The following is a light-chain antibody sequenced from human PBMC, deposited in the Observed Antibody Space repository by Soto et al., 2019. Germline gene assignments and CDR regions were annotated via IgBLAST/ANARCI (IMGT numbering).Light chain of an antibody. Sequence: QSALAQHASVSGSPGQSITISCTGTSSDVGGRNSVSWYQHHPGKAPTLMLYDVTKRPSGISNRFSGSKSGYTASPTISGLHAEDEAEHYCTSYTDTGTVVVGGGTKHTVL. J-gene: IGLJ2*01. V-gene: IGLV2-14*03. CDR3: TSYTDTGTVV. CDR1: SSDVGGRNS. CDR2: DVT.